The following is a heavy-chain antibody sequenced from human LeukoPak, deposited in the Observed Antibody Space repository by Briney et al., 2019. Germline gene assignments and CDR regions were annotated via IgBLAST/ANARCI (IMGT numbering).Heavy chain of an antibody. CDR3: ASPRAEGAFDI. J-gene: IGHJ3*02. CDR1: GGSISSYY. V-gene: IGHV3-48*02. CDR2: ISSSSSTI. Sequence: ETLSLTCTVSGGSISSYYWSWVRQAPGKGLEWVSYISSSSSTIYYANSVKGRFTISRDNAKNSLYLQMNSLRDEDTAVYYCASPRAEGAFDIWGQGTMVTVSS.